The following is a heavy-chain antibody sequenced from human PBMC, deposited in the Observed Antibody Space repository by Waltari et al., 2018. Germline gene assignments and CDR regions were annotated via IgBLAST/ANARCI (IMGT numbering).Heavy chain of an antibody. CDR2: IHHGGGT. D-gene: IGHD6-13*01. CDR1: GGSISTNVW. Sequence: QVQLQESGPGLVKPSGTLSLTCVVSGGSISTNVWWNWVRQPPGKGPEWVGEIHHGGGTNSSPCLKSRVAISLDTSKNQFSLGLSSVTAADTAVYYCARNKGAADFDSWGQGTLVTVSS. J-gene: IGHJ5*01. V-gene: IGHV4-4*02. CDR3: ARNKGAADFDS.